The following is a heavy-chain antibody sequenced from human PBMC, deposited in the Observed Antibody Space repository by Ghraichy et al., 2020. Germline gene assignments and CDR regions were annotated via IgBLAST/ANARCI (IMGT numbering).Heavy chain of an antibody. V-gene: IGHV4-30-4*01. J-gene: IGHJ6*03. CDR2: VYYTGST. CDR3: ARMLAGSGWPGHYLDV. Sequence: SETLSLTCSVSGVSLTNYEYYWNWIRLSPGKGLEWIGFVYYTGSTFYNPSLASRLTISLDTSKNQFFLHLSSVTAADSAVYYCARMLAGSGWPGHYLDVWGRGTTVTVS. D-gene: IGHD6-19*01. CDR1: GVSLTNYEYY.